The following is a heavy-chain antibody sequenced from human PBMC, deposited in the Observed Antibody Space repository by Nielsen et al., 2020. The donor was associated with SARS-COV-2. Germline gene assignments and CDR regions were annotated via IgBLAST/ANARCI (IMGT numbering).Heavy chain of an antibody. J-gene: IGHJ4*02. CDR3: ARGVETDAVMVEH. CDR1: GFTFSRYT. V-gene: IGHV3-30*04. CDR2: ISYDGSHK. Sequence: GGSLRLSCVGSGFTFSRYTMHWVRQAPGKGLEWVAAISYDGSHKYYADSVRGRFTISRDNSKDTLSLQMNGLRRGDTSVYYCARGVETDAVMVEHWGQGNLVTVSS. D-gene: IGHD5-18*01.